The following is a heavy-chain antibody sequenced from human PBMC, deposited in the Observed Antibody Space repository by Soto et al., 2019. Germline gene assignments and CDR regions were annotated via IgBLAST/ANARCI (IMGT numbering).Heavy chain of an antibody. J-gene: IGHJ4*02. Sequence: EVQLVESGGGLVQPGGSLRLSCVASGFALSNYWINWVRQAPGKGLEWVANIKQDGSDKNYVDSVKGRFTISRDNARNSLYLQMNSLRAEDTAAYYCATETSTWGCWGQGTLVAVSS. D-gene: IGHD7-27*01. CDR1: GFALSNYW. V-gene: IGHV3-7*05. CDR2: IKQDGSDK. CDR3: ATETSTWGC.